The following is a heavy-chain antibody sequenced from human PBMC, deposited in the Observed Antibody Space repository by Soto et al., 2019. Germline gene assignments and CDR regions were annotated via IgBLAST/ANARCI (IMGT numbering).Heavy chain of an antibody. CDR2: ISSSSSYI. J-gene: IGHJ3*02. CDR3: ARDLWGSKDYGGNRGDAFDI. Sequence: PAESLRLSCAASGFTFSSYSMNWVRQAQGKGLGWVSSISSSSSYIYYADSVKSRFTTSRDNAKNALYLQMNSLRAEDTAVYYCARDLWGSKDYGGNRGDAFDIWGQGTMLTVSS. D-gene: IGHD4-17*01. CDR1: GFTFSSYS. V-gene: IGHV3-21*01.